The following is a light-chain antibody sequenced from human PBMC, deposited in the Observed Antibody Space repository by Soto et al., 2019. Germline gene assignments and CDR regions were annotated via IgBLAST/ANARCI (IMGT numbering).Light chain of an antibody. CDR1: QSVSSSY. CDR3: QQYGSSFGT. V-gene: IGKV3-20*01. J-gene: IGKJ2*01. Sequence: EIVLTQSPGTLSLSPGERATLSCRASQSVSSSYLAWYQQKPGQAPRRLIYGASSRATGIPDRFSGSGSGTDFTLTISRLEPEDFAVYYCQQYGSSFGTFGQGTKLEIK. CDR2: GAS.